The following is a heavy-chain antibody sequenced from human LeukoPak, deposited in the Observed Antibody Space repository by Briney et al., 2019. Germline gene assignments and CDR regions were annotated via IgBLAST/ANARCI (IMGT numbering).Heavy chain of an antibody. CDR1: GFTVSSNY. J-gene: IGHJ3*02. CDR3: ARDFDDSSGPGAFDI. D-gene: IGHD3-22*01. CDR2: IYSGGST. V-gene: IGHV3-53*01. Sequence: GGSLRLSCAASGFTVSSNYMSWVRRAPGKGLEWVSIIYSGGSTFYADSVKGRFTISRDNSKNTLYLQMNSLRAEDTAVYYCARDFDDSSGPGAFDIWGQGTMVTVSS.